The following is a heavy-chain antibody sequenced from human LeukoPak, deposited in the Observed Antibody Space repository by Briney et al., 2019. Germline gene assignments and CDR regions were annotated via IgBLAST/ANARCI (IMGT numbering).Heavy chain of an antibody. CDR1: GSTFTSYW. Sequence: GGSLRLSCAASGSTFTSYWMSWVRQAPGKGLEWVSNIKQDGSEKYYVDSVKGRFTISRDNAKNSLYLQMNSLRAEDTAVYYCARDRGRTWADYWGQGTLVTVSS. CDR3: ARDRGRTWADY. V-gene: IGHV3-7*01. J-gene: IGHJ4*02. D-gene: IGHD3-16*01. CDR2: IKQDGSEK.